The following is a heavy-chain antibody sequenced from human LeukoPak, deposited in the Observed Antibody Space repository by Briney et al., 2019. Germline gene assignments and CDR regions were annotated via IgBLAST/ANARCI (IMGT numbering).Heavy chain of an antibody. Sequence: PGGSLRLSCAASGFTFSSYSMNWVRQAPGKGLEWVSYISSSSSTIYYADSVKGRFTISRDNAKNSLYLQMNSLRAEDTAVYYCARSYKRRNYYYMDVWGKGTTVTVSS. CDR3: ARSYKRRNYYYMDV. D-gene: IGHD1-1*01. CDR2: ISSSSSTI. V-gene: IGHV3-48*01. CDR1: GFTFSSYS. J-gene: IGHJ6*03.